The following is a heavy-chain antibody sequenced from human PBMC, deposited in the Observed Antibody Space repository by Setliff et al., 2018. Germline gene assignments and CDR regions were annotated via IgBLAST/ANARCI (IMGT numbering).Heavy chain of an antibody. CDR3: ARGGMAAAGRKGVFEY. Sequence: ASVKVSCKASGYGLTTYYMHWVRQAPGQGLEWMGIINPGGGSASYAQKFQSRVTMTRDTFTSTFYMELSMLRSEDTAVYYCARGGMAAAGRKGVFEYWGQGSLVTVSS. J-gene: IGHJ4*02. D-gene: IGHD6-13*01. CDR2: INPGGGSA. V-gene: IGHV1-46*01. CDR1: GYGLTTYY.